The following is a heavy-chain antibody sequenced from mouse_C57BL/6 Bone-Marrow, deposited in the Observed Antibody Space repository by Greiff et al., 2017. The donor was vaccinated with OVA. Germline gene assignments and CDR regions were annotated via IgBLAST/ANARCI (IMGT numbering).Heavy chain of an antibody. CDR2: INPKNGGT. CDR3: ARGGYEGYYYFDC. Sequence: EVQLQQSGPELVKPGASVKISCKASGYTFTDYYMNWVKQSHGKSLEWIGDINPKNGGTSYNQKFKGKATWTVDKSSSTAYMELRSLTAEDSAVYYCARGGYEGYYYFDCWGQGTTLTVSS. D-gene: IGHD2-3*01. CDR1: GYTFTDYY. J-gene: IGHJ2*01. V-gene: IGHV1-26*01.